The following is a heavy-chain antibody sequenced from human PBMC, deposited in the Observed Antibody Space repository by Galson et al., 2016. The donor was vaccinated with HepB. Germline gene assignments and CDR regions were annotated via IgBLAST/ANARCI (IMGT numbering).Heavy chain of an antibody. J-gene: IGHJ4*02. CDR1: GYTFTSYG. CDR3: ARGMGIVGATYYFDY. CDR2: ISTFNGNT. V-gene: IGHV1-18*04. D-gene: IGHD1-26*01. Sequence: SVKVSCKASGYTFTSYGISWVRQAPGQGLEWVGWISTFNGNTKYAENLQGRVTMTTDTSTSTAYMELRSLRSDDTAVYSCARGMGIVGATYYFDYWGQGTLVTVSS.